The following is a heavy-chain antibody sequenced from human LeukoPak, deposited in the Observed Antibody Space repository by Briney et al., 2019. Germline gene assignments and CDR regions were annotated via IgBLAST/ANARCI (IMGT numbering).Heavy chain of an antibody. CDR2: VWYDGSNK. J-gene: IGHJ4*02. CDR1: GFSFSRFG. CDR3: ARDTSSRGYTPDY. D-gene: IGHD2-2*02. Sequence: GRALRLSCAGSGFSFSRFGMHWVRLAPGKGQGWVAVVWYDGSNKYYAESVKGRFTSSRDNSKNTLYLQMNSLRAEDTAVYYCARDTSSRGYTPDYWGQGTLVTVSS. V-gene: IGHV3-33*01.